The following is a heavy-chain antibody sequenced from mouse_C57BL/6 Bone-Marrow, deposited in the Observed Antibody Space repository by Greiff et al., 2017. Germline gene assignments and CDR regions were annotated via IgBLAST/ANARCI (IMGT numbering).Heavy chain of an antibody. V-gene: IGHV5-6*01. CDR2: ISSGGSYT. Sequence: EVKVVESGGDLVKPGGSLTLSCAASGFTFSSYGMSWVRQTPDKRLEWVATISSGGSYTYYPDSVKGRFTISRDNAKNTLYLQMSSLKAEDTAMYYWARPSPFAYWGQGTLVTVSA. D-gene: IGHD6-2*01. J-gene: IGHJ3*01. CDR1: GFTFSSYG. CDR3: ARPSPFAY.